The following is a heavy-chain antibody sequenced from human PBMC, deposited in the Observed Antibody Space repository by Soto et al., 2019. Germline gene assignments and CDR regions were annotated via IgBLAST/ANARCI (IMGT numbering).Heavy chain of an antibody. CDR2: INPNSGGT. D-gene: IGHD6-6*01. CDR3: ARGRWAARPPNDY. V-gene: IGHV1-2*02. CDR1: GYTFTGYY. J-gene: IGHJ4*02. Sequence: ASVKVSCKASGYTFTGYYMHWVRQAPGQGLEWMGWINPNSGGTNYAQKFQGRVTMTRDTSISTAYMELSRLRSDDTDVYYCARGRWAARPPNDYWGQGTLVTVSS.